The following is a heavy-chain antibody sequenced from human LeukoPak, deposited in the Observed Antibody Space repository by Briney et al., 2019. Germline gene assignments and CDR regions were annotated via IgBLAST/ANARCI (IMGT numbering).Heavy chain of an antibody. CDR2: LYYTGST. CDR3: ARQGSGRAFDI. CDR1: SGSISGSNYY. Sequence: SETLSLTCTVSSGSISGSNYYWDWIRQPPGKGLEWIGSLYYTGSTYYNPSLKSRVTLSRDTSKNQFSLKLTSVTATDTAVYFCARQGSGRAFDIWGQGTMVTVSS. J-gene: IGHJ3*02. V-gene: IGHV4-39*01.